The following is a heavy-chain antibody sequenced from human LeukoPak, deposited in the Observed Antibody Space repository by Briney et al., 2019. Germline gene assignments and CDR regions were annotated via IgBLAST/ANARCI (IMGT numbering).Heavy chain of an antibody. V-gene: IGHV1-8*01. J-gene: IGHJ5*02. CDR2: MNPNSGNT. D-gene: IGHD3-3*01. CDR1: GYTFTSYD. Sequence: ASVKVSCKASGYTFTSYDINWVRQATGQGLEWMGWMNPNSGNTGYVQKFQGRVTITADESTSTAYMELSSLRSEDTAVYYCARAYYDFWSGLYNWFDPWGQGTLVTVSS. CDR3: ARAYYDFWSGLYNWFDP.